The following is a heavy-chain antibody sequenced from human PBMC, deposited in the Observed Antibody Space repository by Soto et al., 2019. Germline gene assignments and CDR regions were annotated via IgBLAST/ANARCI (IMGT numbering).Heavy chain of an antibody. CDR1: GGSISSYY. CDR3: ASLLVVPVHYYYYYMDV. J-gene: IGHJ6*03. D-gene: IGHD2-2*01. V-gene: IGHV4-59*08. CDR2: IYYSGST. Sequence: SETLSLTCTVSGGSISSYYWGWIRQPPGKGLEWIGYIYYSGSTYYNPSLTSRVTISVDTSKNQFSLKLSSVTAADTAVYYCASLLVVPVHYYYYYMDVWGKGTTVTVSS.